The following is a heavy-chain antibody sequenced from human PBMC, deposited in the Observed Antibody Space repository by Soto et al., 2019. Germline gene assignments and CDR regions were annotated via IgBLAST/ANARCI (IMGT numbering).Heavy chain of an antibody. D-gene: IGHD5-18*01. J-gene: IGHJ6*02. CDR1: GGSISSGGYY. CDR2: IYYSGST. CDR3: ARDADTAMGSYYGMDV. Sequence: QVQLQESGPGLVKPSQTLSLTCTVSGGSISSGGYYWSWIRQHPGKGLEWIGYIYYSGSTYYNPSLKSRVTISVDTSKNQFSLKLSSVTAADTAVYYCARDADTAMGSYYGMDVWSQGTTVTVSS. V-gene: IGHV4-31*03.